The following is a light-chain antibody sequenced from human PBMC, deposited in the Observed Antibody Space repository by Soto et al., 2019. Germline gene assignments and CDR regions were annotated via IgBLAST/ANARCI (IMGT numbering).Light chain of an antibody. V-gene: IGKV1-5*03. CDR2: KAS. J-gene: IGKJ4*01. CDR1: QSIGSW. CDR3: QQYSIFSLT. Sequence: DLQMTQSPSTLSASVGDRVTITCGASQSIGSWLAWYQQKPGKAPKLLIYKASTLESGVPSRFTGSGSGTEFTLTISSLQPDDFATYYCQQYSIFSLTFGEGTKVEIK.